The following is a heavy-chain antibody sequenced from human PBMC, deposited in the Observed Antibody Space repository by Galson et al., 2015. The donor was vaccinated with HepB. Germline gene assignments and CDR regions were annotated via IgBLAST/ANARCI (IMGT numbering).Heavy chain of an antibody. CDR2: IWYDGSNK. CDR3: ARESDILTGYYYYYYYYGMDV. J-gene: IGHJ6*02. D-gene: IGHD3-9*01. V-gene: IGHV3-33*01. CDR1: GFTFSSYG. Sequence: SLRLSCAASGFTFSSYGMHWVRQAPGKGLEWVAVIWYDGSNKYYADSVKGRFTISRDNSKNTLYLQMNSLRAEDTAVYYCARESDILTGYYYYYYYYGMDVWGQGTTVTVSS.